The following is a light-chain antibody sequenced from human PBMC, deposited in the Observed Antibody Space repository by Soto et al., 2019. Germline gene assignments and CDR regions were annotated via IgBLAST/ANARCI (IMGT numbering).Light chain of an antibody. V-gene: IGKV1-39*01. Sequence: DIQMTQSPSSLSASVGDRVTITCRASQSIGNSLIWYQQKPGKAPNLLIYDASTLQTGVPSRFSGSGSGTDFARTISSLQPEDFATYHCQQSHSIPLTFGPGTKVDI. CDR3: QQSHSIPLT. CDR1: QSIGNS. CDR2: DAS. J-gene: IGKJ3*01.